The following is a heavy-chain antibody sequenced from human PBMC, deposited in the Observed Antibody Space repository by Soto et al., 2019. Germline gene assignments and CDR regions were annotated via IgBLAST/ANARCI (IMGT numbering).Heavy chain of an antibody. J-gene: IGHJ6*02. CDR3: ARDLHDPQPGCMDV. CDR2: IYYSGSI. CDR1: GGSISNFY. D-gene: IGHD1-1*01. Sequence: PSETLPHTCTVSGGSISNFYWSWIRQPPGKGLEWIGYIYYSGSINYNPSLKSRVTMSVDTSKNQFSLKLSSVTAADTAVYYCARDLHDPQPGCMDVWGQGTTVTVFS. V-gene: IGHV4-59*01.